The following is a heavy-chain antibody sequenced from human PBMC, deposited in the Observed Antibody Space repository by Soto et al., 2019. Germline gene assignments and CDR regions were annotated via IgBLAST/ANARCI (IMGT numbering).Heavy chain of an antibody. J-gene: IGHJ4*02. CDR1: GFTFDDYA. Sequence: EVQLVESGGDLVQPGRSLQLSCAASGFTFDDYAMHWVRQAPGKGLEWVSGVSWNSASIGYADSVKGRFTISRDNAKNSLYLQMNSLRPEDTALYYCAKSRSYHGSGSYLDYWGQGTQVTVS. V-gene: IGHV3-9*01. CDR2: VSWNSASI. D-gene: IGHD3-10*01. CDR3: AKSRSYHGSGSYLDY.